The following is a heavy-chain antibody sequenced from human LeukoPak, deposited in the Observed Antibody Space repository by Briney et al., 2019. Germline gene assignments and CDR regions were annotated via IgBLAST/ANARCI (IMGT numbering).Heavy chain of an antibody. V-gene: IGHV3-23*01. CDR2: ITGGGGTT. Sequence: PGGSLRLSCEASGLTFSSYGMSWVRQAPGKGLQWVSAITGGGGTTYYADSVKGRFTISRDNSKNMLYLQMNSLRAEDTAVYYCAKMQSYFDYWGQGTLVPVSS. CDR3: AKMQSYFDY. J-gene: IGHJ4*02. CDR1: GLTFSSYG.